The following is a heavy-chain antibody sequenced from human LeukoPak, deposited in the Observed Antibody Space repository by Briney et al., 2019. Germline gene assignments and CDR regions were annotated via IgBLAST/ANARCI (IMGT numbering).Heavy chain of an antibody. Sequence: GGSLRLSCAASGFTFSSYWMTWVRQAPGKGLEWVSGIRSSGADTHYADSVKGRFTISRDNSQNTLYLQMNSLRADDTAVYYCAKGCDSNCYRSDYWGQGTLVTVSS. V-gene: IGHV3-23*01. CDR2: IRSSGADT. D-gene: IGHD2-2*01. J-gene: IGHJ4*02. CDR1: GFTFSSYW. CDR3: AKGCDSNCYRSDY.